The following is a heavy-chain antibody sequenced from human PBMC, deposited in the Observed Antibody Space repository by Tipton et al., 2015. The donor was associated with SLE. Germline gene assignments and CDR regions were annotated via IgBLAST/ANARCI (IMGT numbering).Heavy chain of an antibody. V-gene: IGHV4-34*01. J-gene: IGHJ4*02. D-gene: IGHD3-10*01. Sequence: TLSLTCAVYGGSFSGYYWSWIRQPPGKGLEWIGEINHSGGTNYNPSLKSRVTISVDTSKNQFSLKLSSVTAADTAVYYCARVGRITTVRGRGYFDYWGQGTLVTVSS. CDR3: ARVGRITTVRGRGYFDY. CDR2: INHSGGT. CDR1: GGSFSGYY.